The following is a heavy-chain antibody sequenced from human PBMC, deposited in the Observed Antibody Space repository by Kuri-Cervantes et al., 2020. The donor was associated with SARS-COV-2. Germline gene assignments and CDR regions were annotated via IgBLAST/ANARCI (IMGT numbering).Heavy chain of an antibody. CDR2: IYHSGST. V-gene: IGHV4-38-2*02. D-gene: IGHD3-10*01. CDR3: ARDGVLLWFGELDV. Sequence: SETLSLTCTVSGYSISSGYYWGWIRQPPGKGLEWIGSIYHSGSTYYNPSLKSRVTISVDTSKNQFSLKLSSVTAADTAVYYCARDGVLLWFGELDVWGKGTTVTVSS. J-gene: IGHJ6*04. CDR1: GYSISSGYY.